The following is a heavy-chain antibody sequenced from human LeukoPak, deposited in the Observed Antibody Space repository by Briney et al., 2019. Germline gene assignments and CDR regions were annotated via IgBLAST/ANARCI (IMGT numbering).Heavy chain of an antibody. CDR1: GGTFSSYA. CDR2: IIPIFGTA. V-gene: IGHV1-69*13. J-gene: IGHJ4*02. D-gene: IGHD5-18*01. Sequence: SVKVSCKASGGTFSSYAISWVRQAPGQGLEWMGGIIPIFGTANYAQKFQGRVTITADESTSTAYMELSSLRSEDTAVYYCATKRGYSYGSPHWGQGTLVTVSS. CDR3: ATKRGYSYGSPH.